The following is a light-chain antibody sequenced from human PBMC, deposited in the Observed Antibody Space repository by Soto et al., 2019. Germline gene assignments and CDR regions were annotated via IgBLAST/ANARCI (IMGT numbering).Light chain of an antibody. Sequence: ESVLTQSPGTLSLSPGERATLSCRASQSVSNNYLAWYQQKPGQAPRLLIYGASNRATGIPDRFSGSGSGTEFTLTIGSLQSEDFAVYYCQQRSNWLWTFGQGTKVDNK. CDR1: QSVSNNY. CDR2: GAS. CDR3: QQRSNWLWT. J-gene: IGKJ1*01. V-gene: IGKV3D-20*02.